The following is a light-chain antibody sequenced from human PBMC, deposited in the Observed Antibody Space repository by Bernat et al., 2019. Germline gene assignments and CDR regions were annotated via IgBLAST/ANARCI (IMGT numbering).Light chain of an antibody. CDR1: QSVSSN. CDR3: QQYNTWWGT. J-gene: IGKJ1*01. Sequence: EIVMTQSPATLSVSPGERATLSCRASQSVSSNLAWYQQKPGQAPRLLIYGASTRATGLPARFSGSGFGTEFTLTISSLQSEDFAVYYCQQYNTWWGTFGQGTKVEIK. V-gene: IGKV3-15*01. CDR2: GAS.